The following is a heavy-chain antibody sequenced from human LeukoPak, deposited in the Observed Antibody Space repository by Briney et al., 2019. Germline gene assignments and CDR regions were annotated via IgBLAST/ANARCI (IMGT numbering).Heavy chain of an antibody. D-gene: IGHD6-19*01. Sequence: GRSLRLSCAASGFTFSTYGMHWVRQAPGKGLEWLAVIWYDGSNIYYADSVKGRFAISRDNSKNTLYLQMNSLRAEDTAVYYCAKDEIGAVAGLIDYWGQGTLVTVSS. J-gene: IGHJ4*02. CDR3: AKDEIGAVAGLIDY. V-gene: IGHV3-33*06. CDR1: GFTFSTYG. CDR2: IWYDGSNI.